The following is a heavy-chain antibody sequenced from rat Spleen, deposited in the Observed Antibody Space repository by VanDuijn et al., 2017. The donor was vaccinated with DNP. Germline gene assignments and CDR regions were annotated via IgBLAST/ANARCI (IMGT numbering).Heavy chain of an antibody. CDR3: ARPDY. CDR1: RFTFSDYN. J-gene: IGHJ2*01. V-gene: IGHV5-7*01. Sequence: EVQVVESGGGLVQPGRSLKLSCAASRFTFSDYNMAWVRQAPKKGLEWVATISSDGGNTYYRDSVKGRFTVSRDNAKGTLYLQMDSLRSEDTATYYCARPDYWGQGVMVTVSS. CDR2: ISSDGGNT.